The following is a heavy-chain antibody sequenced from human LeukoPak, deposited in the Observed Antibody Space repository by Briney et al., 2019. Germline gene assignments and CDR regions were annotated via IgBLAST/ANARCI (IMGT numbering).Heavy chain of an antibody. CDR1: GYTFISYG. Sequence: ATVKVSCKISGYTFISYGISWVRQAPGQGLEWMGWVSAYNGGTKYAQKFQGRVAMTTDTSTNTAYMDLRSLRSDATAVYYFARGSGHKTMTDNWLDAWGRGTLVTVSS. J-gene: IGHJ5*02. D-gene: IGHD3-22*01. CDR3: ARGSGHKTMTDNWLDA. V-gene: IGHV1-18*01. CDR2: VSAYNGGT.